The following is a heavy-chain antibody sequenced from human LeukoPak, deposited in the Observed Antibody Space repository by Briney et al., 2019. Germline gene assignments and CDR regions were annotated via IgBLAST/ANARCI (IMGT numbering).Heavy chain of an antibody. J-gene: IGHJ3*01. Sequence: ASVKVSCKASGYSFTDYYLHWVRQAPGQGLEWVGCIDPDGGGTKFAQKFQGGVTMTTDTSISTAYIELSRLRFDDTAVYYCAREYYDSSGLKYAFDVWGQGTVVTVSS. CDR3: AREYYDSSGLKYAFDV. V-gene: IGHV1-2*02. CDR1: GYSFTDYY. D-gene: IGHD3-22*01. CDR2: IDPDGGGT.